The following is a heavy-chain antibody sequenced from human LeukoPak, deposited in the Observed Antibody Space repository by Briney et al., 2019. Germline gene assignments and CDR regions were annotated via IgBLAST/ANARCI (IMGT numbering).Heavy chain of an antibody. D-gene: IGHD3-10*01. CDR2: IYYTGST. Sequence: SETLSLTCTVSGGSISSDTYYWGWIRQTPGKGLEWIGTIYYTGSTYFNPSLKSRASISLDTSKNQFSLRLNSVTAADTAVYYCAREDGSGTYYRDYWGQGTPVIVSS. J-gene: IGHJ4*02. CDR3: AREDGSGTYYRDY. V-gene: IGHV4-39*07. CDR1: GGSISSDTYY.